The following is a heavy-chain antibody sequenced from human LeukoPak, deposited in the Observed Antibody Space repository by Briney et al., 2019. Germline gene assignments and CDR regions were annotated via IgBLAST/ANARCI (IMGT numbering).Heavy chain of an antibody. J-gene: IGHJ3*01. CDR1: GYSLSHLC. Sequence: GASVKVSCKVSGYSLSHLCMHWVRQAPGKGLEWLGGFDPEDEETVYAPNFQDRISMTEDTSTHTSYLELSGLTSDDTATYYCATDRSREGMAGNGALDVWGPGTKVTVSS. V-gene: IGHV1-24*01. CDR2: FDPEDEET. CDR3: ATDRSREGMAGNGALDV. D-gene: IGHD5-24*01.